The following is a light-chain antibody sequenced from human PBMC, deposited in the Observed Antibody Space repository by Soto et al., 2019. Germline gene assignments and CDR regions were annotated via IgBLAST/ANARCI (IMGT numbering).Light chain of an antibody. CDR3: SSYTSSSALVV. CDR2: DVS. CDR1: SSDVGGYNH. J-gene: IGLJ2*01. V-gene: IGLV2-14*03. Sequence: QSALTQSASVSGSPGQSITISCTGTSSDVGGYNHVSWYQQHPGKAPKLMIYDVSNRPSGVSNRFSASKSDNTASLTISGLQAVDEADYYCSSYTSSSALVVFGGGTKVTVL.